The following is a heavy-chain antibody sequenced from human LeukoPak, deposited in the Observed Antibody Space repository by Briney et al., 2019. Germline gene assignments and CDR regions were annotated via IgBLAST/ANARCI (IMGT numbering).Heavy chain of an antibody. J-gene: IGHJ6*03. CDR3: ARAGIAAAGIGKYHYYYYMDV. CDR1: GGSISSSSCY. CDR2: INHSGST. D-gene: IGHD6-13*01. V-gene: IGHV4-39*07. Sequence: SETLSLTCTVSGGSISSSSCYWGWIRQPPGKGLEWIGEINHSGSTNYNPSLKSRVTISVDTSKNQFSLKLSSVTAADTAVYYCARAGIAAAGIGKYHYYYYMDVWGKGTTVTVSS.